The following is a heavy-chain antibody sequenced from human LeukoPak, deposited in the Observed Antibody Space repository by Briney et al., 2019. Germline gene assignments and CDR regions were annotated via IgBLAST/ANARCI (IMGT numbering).Heavy chain of an antibody. V-gene: IGHV3-66*01. CDR1: GFTFNSYW. J-gene: IGHJ4*02. CDR2: IYSGGST. D-gene: IGHD1-1*01. Sequence: GGSLRPSCAASGFTFNSYWMHWVRQAPGEGLEWVSLIYSGGSTSYADSVKGRFTISRDNSKNTLYLQMNSLRAEDTAVYYCARKTNHQTGGDYWGQGTLVTVSS. CDR3: ARKTNHQTGGDY.